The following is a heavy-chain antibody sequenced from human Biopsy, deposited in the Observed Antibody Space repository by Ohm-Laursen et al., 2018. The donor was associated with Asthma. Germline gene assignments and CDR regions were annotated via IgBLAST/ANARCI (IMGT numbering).Heavy chain of an antibody. CDR3: AKGGTYTTDRYAY. CDR2: ISSSGAST. V-gene: IGHV3-23*01. CDR1: GFTFSSYA. J-gene: IGHJ4*02. D-gene: IGHD1-26*01. Sequence: SLRLSCAASGFTFSSYAMSWVRQAPGKGLEWVSSISSSGASTYYADSVKGRFTISRDNSKNTLYLQMSSLRADDTAVYYCAKGGTYTTDRYAYWGQGSLVTVPS.